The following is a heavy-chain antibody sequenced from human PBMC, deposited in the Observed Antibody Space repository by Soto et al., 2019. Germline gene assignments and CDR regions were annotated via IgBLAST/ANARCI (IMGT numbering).Heavy chain of an antibody. CDR3: ARTDIVTTNWFDP. Sequence: QVHLQQWGAGLLKPSETLSLTCAVYGESFIGYYWTWIRQSPGKGLEWIGEINHGGSTNYNPSLTSRVTISIDTSKNQFSLKLTSVTAADPSVYYCARTDIVTTNWFDPWGQGTLVTVSS. J-gene: IGHJ5*02. D-gene: IGHD5-12*01. CDR1: GESFIGYY. V-gene: IGHV4-34*01. CDR2: INHGGST.